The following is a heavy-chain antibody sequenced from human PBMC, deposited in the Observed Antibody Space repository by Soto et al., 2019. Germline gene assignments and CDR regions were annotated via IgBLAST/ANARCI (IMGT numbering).Heavy chain of an antibody. CDR2: IYPGDSDT. CDR1: GYSFTSYW. V-gene: IGHV5-51*01. J-gene: IGHJ6*02. Sequence: GESLKISCKGSGYSFTSYWIGWVRQMPGKGLEWMGIIYPGDSDTRYSPSFQGQVTISADKSISTAYLQWSSLKASDTAMYYCARQAVPAASVVHIIGSYGMDVWGQGTTVTVSS. D-gene: IGHD2-2*01. CDR3: ARQAVPAASVVHIIGSYGMDV.